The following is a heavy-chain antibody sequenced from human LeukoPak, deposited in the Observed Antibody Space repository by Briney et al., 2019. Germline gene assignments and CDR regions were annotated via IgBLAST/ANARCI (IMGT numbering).Heavy chain of an antibody. CDR3: ARGMQQRYYYYYYGMDV. Sequence: SETLSLTCTVSGGSISSSSYYWGWIRQPPGKGLEWIGSIYYSGSTYYNPSLKSRVTISVDTSKNQFSLKPSSVTAADTAVYYCARGMQQRYYYYYYGMDVWGPGTTVIASS. J-gene: IGHJ6*02. CDR2: IYYSGST. D-gene: IGHD6-13*01. V-gene: IGHV4-39*07. CDR1: GGSISSSSYY.